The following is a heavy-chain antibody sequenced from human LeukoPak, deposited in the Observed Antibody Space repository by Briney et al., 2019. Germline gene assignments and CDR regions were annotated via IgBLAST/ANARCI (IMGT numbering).Heavy chain of an antibody. V-gene: IGHV1-46*01. J-gene: IGHJ4*02. CDR3: ARDQDGSTGEGYFDY. D-gene: IGHD3-10*01. Sequence: ASVKVSCKASGYTFTSYGISWVRQAPGQGLEWMGIINPSGGSTSYAQKFQGRVTMTRDTSTSTVYMELSSLRSEDTAVYYCARDQDGSTGEGYFDYWGQGTLVTVSS. CDR2: INPSGGST. CDR1: GYTFTSYG.